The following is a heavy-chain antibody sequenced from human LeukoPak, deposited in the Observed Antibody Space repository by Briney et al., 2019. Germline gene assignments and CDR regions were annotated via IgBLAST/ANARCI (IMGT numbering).Heavy chain of an antibody. D-gene: IGHD3-22*01. J-gene: IGHJ4*02. Sequence: GGSLRLSCAASGFTFSSYAMHWVRQAPGKGLEWVAVISYDGSNKYYADSVKGRFTISRDNSKNTLYLQMNSLRAEDTAVYYCARVGNAYEVAFDYWGQGTLVTVSS. CDR1: GFTFSSYA. CDR3: ARVGNAYEVAFDY. V-gene: IGHV3-30-3*01. CDR2: ISYDGSNK.